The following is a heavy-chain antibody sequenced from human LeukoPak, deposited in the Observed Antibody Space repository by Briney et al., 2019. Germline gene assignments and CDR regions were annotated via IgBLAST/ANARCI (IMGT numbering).Heavy chain of an antibody. Sequence: ASVKVSCKASGYTFTSYGISWVRQAPGQGLEWMGWISAYNGNTNYAQKLQGRVTMTTDTSTSTAYMELRSLRSDDTAVYYCARDLRRITMVRGVIRWFGPWGQGTLVTVSS. J-gene: IGHJ5*02. V-gene: IGHV1-18*01. CDR1: GYTFTSYG. CDR2: ISAYNGNT. CDR3: ARDLRRITMVRGVIRWFGP. D-gene: IGHD3-10*01.